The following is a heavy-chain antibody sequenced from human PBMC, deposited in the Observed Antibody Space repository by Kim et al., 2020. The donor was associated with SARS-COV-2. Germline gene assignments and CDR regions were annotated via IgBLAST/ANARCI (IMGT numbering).Heavy chain of an antibody. J-gene: IGHJ4*02. V-gene: IGHV3-33*01. Sequence: GGSLRLSCAASGFTFSSYGMHWVRQAPGKGLEWVAVIWYDGSNKYYADSVKGRFTISRDNSKNTLYLQMNSLRAEDTAVYYCAREVAARGFDYWGQGTLVTVSS. CDR1: GFTFSSYG. D-gene: IGHD6-6*01. CDR3: AREVAARGFDY. CDR2: IWYDGSNK.